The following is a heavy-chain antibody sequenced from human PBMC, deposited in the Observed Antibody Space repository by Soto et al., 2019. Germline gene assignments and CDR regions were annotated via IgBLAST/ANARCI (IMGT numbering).Heavy chain of an antibody. J-gene: IGHJ4*02. CDR1: GDSISRYD. D-gene: IGHD3-16*01. CDR2: IYYSGST. CDR3: ARVWGYAFDY. Sequence: SETLSVTCRVAGDSISRYDSSLIRQPPGKGLEWIGYIYYSGSTNYNPSLKSRVTISVDTSKNQFSLKLSSVTAADTAVYYCARVWGYAFDYWGQGTLVTVSS. V-gene: IGHV4-59*01.